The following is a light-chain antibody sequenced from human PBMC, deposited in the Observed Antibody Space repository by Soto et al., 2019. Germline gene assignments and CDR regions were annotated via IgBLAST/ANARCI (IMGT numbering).Light chain of an antibody. CDR1: QSVGGY. Sequence: EIVMTQSPATLSVSLGERATLSCRASQSVGGYLAWYQQRPGQVPRLLIYDAYTRAAGVPARFSGSGSGTEFSLTISSLQSEDFAVYYCQQYGNSVPYTFGQGTKLEIK. CDR2: DAY. V-gene: IGKV3-15*01. CDR3: QQYGNSVPYT. J-gene: IGKJ2*01.